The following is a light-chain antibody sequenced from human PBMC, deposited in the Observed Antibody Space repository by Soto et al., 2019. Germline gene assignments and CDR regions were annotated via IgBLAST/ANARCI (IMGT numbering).Light chain of an antibody. J-gene: IGKJ2*01. Sequence: DIQMTQSPSSLSASVRDRVTITCRASQTISTHLNWYQEKPGKAPKLLIYAASTLQSGVPSRFNGCGYGTDFTLTINSLQTEDFETYYCQQSLTIPYTFGQGTKLEIK. CDR2: AAS. CDR3: QQSLTIPYT. V-gene: IGKV1-39*01. CDR1: QTISTH.